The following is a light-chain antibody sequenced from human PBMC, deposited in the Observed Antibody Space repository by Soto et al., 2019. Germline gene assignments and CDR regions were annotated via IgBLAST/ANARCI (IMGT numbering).Light chain of an antibody. Sequence: ETVMTQSPATLSVSPWEGATLSCRASQSVSSNLVWYQHRPGQAPRLLIYGASTRATDIPARFSGSGSGTEFTLIISSLQSEDSAVYYCQQYNSWLWTFGQGTKVDIK. CDR2: GAS. CDR3: QQYNSWLWT. J-gene: IGKJ1*01. CDR1: QSVSSN. V-gene: IGKV3-15*01.